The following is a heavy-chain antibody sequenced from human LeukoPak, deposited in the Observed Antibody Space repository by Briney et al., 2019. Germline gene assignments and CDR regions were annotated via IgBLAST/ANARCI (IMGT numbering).Heavy chain of an antibody. V-gene: IGHV1-69*13. Sequence: GASVKVSCKASGYTFTGYYMHWVRQAPGQGLEWMGGIIPIFGTANYAQKFQGRVTITADESTSAAYMELSSLRSEDTAVYYCAGPGGAEYANWGQGTLVTVSS. CDR3: AGPGGAEYAN. J-gene: IGHJ4*02. D-gene: IGHD3-16*01. CDR2: IIPIFGTA. CDR1: GYTFTGYY.